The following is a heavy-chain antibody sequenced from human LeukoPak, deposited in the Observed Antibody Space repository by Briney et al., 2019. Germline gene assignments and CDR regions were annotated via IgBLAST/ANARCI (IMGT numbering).Heavy chain of an antibody. Sequence: GGSLRLSCAPSGFTFSYYAMSWVRQAPGKGLEWVSAVSGSGGSTYYADSVKGRFTISRDNSRNTLYLQMDSLRADDTAVYYCTRRERVVVAATGMGAFDIWGQGTMVTVSS. V-gene: IGHV3-23*01. CDR3: TRRERVVVAATGMGAFDI. J-gene: IGHJ3*02. CDR2: VSGSGGST. CDR1: GFTFSYYA. D-gene: IGHD2-15*01.